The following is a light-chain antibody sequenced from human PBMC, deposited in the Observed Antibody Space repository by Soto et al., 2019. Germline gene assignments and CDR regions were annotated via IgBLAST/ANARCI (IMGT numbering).Light chain of an antibody. CDR3: CSYAGTFYD. Sequence: QSVLTQPPSVSGAPGQRVTISCTGSSSNIGAANDVHWYQQLPGRAPTLLIYGNHNRPAGVPDRFSGSKSGTSASLTISGLQAEDEADYYCCSYAGTFYDFGTGTKGTVL. CDR1: SSNIGAAND. J-gene: IGLJ1*01. V-gene: IGLV1-40*01. CDR2: GNH.